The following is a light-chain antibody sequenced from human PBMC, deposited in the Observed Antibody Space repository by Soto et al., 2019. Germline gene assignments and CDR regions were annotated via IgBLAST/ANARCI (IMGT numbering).Light chain of an antibody. CDR3: QQLNSYPIT. J-gene: IGKJ5*01. Sequence: ETVMTQSPATLSVSPGERATLSCRASQSVSNNLAWYQQKPGRAPRLLIYGASTRASGVPARFSGSGSGTEFTLTISSLQSEDFATYYCQQLNSYPITFGQGTRLEI. CDR2: GAS. CDR1: QSVSNN. V-gene: IGKV3-15*01.